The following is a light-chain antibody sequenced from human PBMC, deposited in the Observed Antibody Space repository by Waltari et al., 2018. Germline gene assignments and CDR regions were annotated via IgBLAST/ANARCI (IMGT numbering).Light chain of an antibody. V-gene: IGKV1-39*01. CDR3: QQSYTTPRT. Sequence: DIKMTQSPSSLSASVGDRVTITCRASQNITNYLNWYRQKPGKAPKLLIYATSTLESGVPSGFSGSGSGTHFTLTINSLQPDDVATYYCQQSYTTPRTFSQGTNLQIK. CDR1: QNITNY. CDR2: ATS. J-gene: IGKJ2*01.